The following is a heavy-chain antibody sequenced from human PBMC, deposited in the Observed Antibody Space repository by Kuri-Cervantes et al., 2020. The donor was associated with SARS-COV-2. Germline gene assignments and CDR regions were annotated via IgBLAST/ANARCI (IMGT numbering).Heavy chain of an antibody. V-gene: IGHV3-30*02. CDR3: ARVDYDF. CDR2: IRYDGSNK. D-gene: IGHD3/OR15-3a*01. CDR1: GFTFSSYG. J-gene: IGHJ4*02. Sequence: GGSLRLSCAASGFTFSSYGMHWVRQAPGKGLEWVAFIRYDGSNKYYADSVKGRFTISRDNAKNSLYLQMNSLRAEDTAVYYCARVDYDFWSQGTLVTVSS.